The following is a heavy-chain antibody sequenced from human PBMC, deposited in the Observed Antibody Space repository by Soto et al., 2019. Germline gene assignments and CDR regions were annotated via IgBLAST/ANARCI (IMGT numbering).Heavy chain of an antibody. CDR3: ARGMGRYFDL. J-gene: IGHJ2*01. Sequence: KSSETLSLTCTVSGDSIGNFYWSWIRQPAGKGLESIGRLSTSGRTNYSPSLQSRVTMPLDTSKNRFSLRLTSVSAADTAVYFCARGMGRYFDLWGRGTLVTVSS. CDR2: LSTSGRT. V-gene: IGHV4-4*07. CDR1: GDSIGNFY. D-gene: IGHD2-8*01.